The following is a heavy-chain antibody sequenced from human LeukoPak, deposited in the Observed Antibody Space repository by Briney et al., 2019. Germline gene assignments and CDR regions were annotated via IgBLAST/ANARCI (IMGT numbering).Heavy chain of an antibody. CDR1: GFTFSSYS. V-gene: IGHV3-48*01. D-gene: IGHD3-16*01. J-gene: IGHJ4*02. Sequence: PGGSLRLSCAASGFTFSSYSMSWVRQAPGKGLEWVSSISGSSSTIYYADSVKGRFTISRDNAKNSLYLQMNSLRAEETDVYYCAKDHIFGEGKPYYFDSWGQGTLVTVSS. CDR3: AKDHIFGEGKPYYFDS. CDR2: ISGSSSTI.